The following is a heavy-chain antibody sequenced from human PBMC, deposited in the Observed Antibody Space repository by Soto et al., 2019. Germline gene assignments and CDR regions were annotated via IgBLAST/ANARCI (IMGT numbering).Heavy chain of an antibody. D-gene: IGHD5-18*01. CDR1: GGSISSYY. J-gene: IGHJ5*02. V-gene: IGHV4-59*01. CDR2: IYYSGST. Sequence: SETLSLTCTVSGGSISSYYWSWIRQPPGKGLEWIGYIYYSGSTNYNPSLKSRVTISVDTSKNQFSLKLSSVTAADTAVYYCASIYGPKDTAMGLNRFDPWGQGTLVTVSS. CDR3: ASIYGPKDTAMGLNRFDP.